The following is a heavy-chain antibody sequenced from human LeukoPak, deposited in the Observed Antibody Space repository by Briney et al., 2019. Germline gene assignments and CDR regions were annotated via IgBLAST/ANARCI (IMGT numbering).Heavy chain of an antibody. CDR2: ISGSGGRT. J-gene: IGHJ2*01. CDR1: GFTFSSYG. CDR3: ARVPKGSHVVVPATLEASWYFDL. D-gene: IGHD2-2*01. Sequence: GGSLRLSCTASGFTFSSYGMSWVRQAPGKGLEWVSAISGSGGRTHYTDSVKGRFTISRDNSKNTLYLQMNSLRAGDTAFYYCARVPKGSHVVVPATLEASWYFDLWGRGTLVTVSS. V-gene: IGHV3-23*01.